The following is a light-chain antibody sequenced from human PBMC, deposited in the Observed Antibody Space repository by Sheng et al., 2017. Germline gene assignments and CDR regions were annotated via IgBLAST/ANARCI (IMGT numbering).Light chain of an antibody. Sequence: EIVMTQSPATLSLSPGERATLSCRASQSVSSNVAWYQQKPGLAPRLLIYGASSRATGFPARFSGSGSGTDFTLTISSLEPEDFAVYYCQQRSNWPPAFGPGTKVDIK. CDR2: GAS. CDR3: QQRSNWPPA. J-gene: IGKJ3*01. CDR1: QSVSSN. V-gene: IGKV3-11*01.